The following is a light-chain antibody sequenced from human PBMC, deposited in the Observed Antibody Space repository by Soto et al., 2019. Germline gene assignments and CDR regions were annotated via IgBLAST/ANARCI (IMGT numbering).Light chain of an antibody. CDR1: SSDVGGYNY. Sequence: QSALTQPSSVSGSPGQSVTISCTGTSSDVGGYNYVSWYQQHPGKAPKLMIYDVSKRPSGVPDRFSGSKSGNTASLTISGLQAEDEADDYCCSYAGSYTFHWVFGGGTKLTVL. CDR2: DVS. V-gene: IGLV2-11*01. CDR3: CSYAGSYTFHWV. J-gene: IGLJ3*02.